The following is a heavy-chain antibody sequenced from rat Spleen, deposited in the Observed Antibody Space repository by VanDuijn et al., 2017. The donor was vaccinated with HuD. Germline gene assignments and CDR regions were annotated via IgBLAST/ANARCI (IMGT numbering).Heavy chain of an antibody. V-gene: IGHV5-31*01. J-gene: IGHJ2*01. CDR3: AREEFGVRD. CDR2: ISTDGGST. Sequence: EVQLVESGGGLVQPGRSLKLSCVASGFTFNNYWMTWIRQSPGKGLEWVASISTDGGSTYYPDSVKGRFTISRDNAENTVYLQMSKLGSEDKGIYYCAREEFGVRDWGQGIMVTVSS. CDR1: GFTFNNYW. D-gene: IGHD4-3*01.